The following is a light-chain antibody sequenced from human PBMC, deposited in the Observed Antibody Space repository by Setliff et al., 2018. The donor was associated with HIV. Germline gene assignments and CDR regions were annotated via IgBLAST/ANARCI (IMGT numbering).Light chain of an antibody. V-gene: IGLV2-14*03. Sequence: QSALTQPASVSGSPGQSITISCTGTSSDVGGYNYVSWYQQHPGKAPKLIIYDVSDRPSGVSRSFSGSKSGNTASLTISGLQAEDEADYYCKSYAANSTPYLFGTGTKVTVL. CDR1: SSDVGGYNY. CDR2: DVS. J-gene: IGLJ1*01. CDR3: KSYAANSTPYL.